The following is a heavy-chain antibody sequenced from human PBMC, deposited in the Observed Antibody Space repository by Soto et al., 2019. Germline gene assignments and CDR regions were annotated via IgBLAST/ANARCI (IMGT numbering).Heavy chain of an antibody. J-gene: IGHJ6*02. Sequence: PGGSLRLSCAASGFTFSSYAMSWVRQAPGKGLEWVSAISGSGGSTYYADSVKGRFTISRDNSKNTLYLQMNSLRAEDTAVYYCAKPHRSYRGAYLADYYYYGMYVWGQGTTVTVSS. D-gene: IGHD3-10*01. V-gene: IGHV3-23*01. CDR1: GFTFSSYA. CDR2: ISGSGGST. CDR3: AKPHRSYRGAYLADYYYYGMYV.